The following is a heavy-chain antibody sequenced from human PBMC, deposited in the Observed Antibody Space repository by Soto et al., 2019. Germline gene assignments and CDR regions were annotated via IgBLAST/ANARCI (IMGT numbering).Heavy chain of an antibody. CDR3: AMDTAMGHFDY. Sequence: VQLVESGGGLLQPGGSLRLSCAASGFTFSTYWMHWVRQAPGQGLVWVSRIHGDGTSTNYADSVKGRFTISRDNAKNTLYLQMNSLRAEDTAVYYCAMDTAMGHFDYWGQGTLVTVSS. J-gene: IGHJ4*02. CDR2: IHGDGTST. CDR1: GFTFSTYW. D-gene: IGHD5-18*01. V-gene: IGHV3-74*01.